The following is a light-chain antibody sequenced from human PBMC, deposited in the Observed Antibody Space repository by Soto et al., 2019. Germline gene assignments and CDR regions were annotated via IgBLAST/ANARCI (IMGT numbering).Light chain of an antibody. V-gene: IGLV2-14*03. CDR2: DVS. Sequence: QSALTQPASVSGSPGQSITISCTGTSSDVGGYNFVSWYQHHPAKAPKLMIYDVSNRPSGVSNRFSSSKSGNTASLTISGLQAEDEAHYYCSSFTSSDTLVVFGGGTKVTVL. CDR3: SSFTSSDTLVV. CDR1: SSDVGGYNF. J-gene: IGLJ2*01.